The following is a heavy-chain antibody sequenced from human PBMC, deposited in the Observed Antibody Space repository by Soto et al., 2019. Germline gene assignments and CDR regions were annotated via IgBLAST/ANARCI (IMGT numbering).Heavy chain of an antibody. CDR3: ARARQLVLFGQEGFDP. J-gene: IGHJ5*02. Sequence: SGPTLVNPTQTLTLTCTFSGFSLSTSGVGVGWIRQPPVKALEWLALIYWDDDKRYSPSLKSRLTITKDTSKNQVVLTMTNMDPVDTATYYCARARQLVLFGQEGFDPWGQGTLVTAPQ. CDR1: GFSLSTSGVG. CDR2: IYWDDDK. V-gene: IGHV2-5*02. D-gene: IGHD6-13*01.